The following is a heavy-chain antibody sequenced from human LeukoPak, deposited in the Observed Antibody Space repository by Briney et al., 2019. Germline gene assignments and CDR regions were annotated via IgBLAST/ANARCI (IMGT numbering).Heavy chain of an antibody. V-gene: IGHV4-61*02. Sequence: TSQTLSLTCTVSGGSISSGSYYWSWIRQPAGKGLEWIGRIYTSGSTNYNPSLKSRVTISVDTSKNQFSLKLSSVTAADTAVYYCARRLSGMTTSYMDVWGKGTTVTISS. CDR2: IYTSGST. J-gene: IGHJ6*03. CDR3: ARRLSGMTTSYMDV. D-gene: IGHD4-17*01. CDR1: GGSISSGSYY.